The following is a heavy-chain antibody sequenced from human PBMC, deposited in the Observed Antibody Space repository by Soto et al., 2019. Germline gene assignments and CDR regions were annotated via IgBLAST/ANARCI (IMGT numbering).Heavy chain of an antibody. CDR2: MNPNSGNT. J-gene: IGHJ6*02. CDR3: ASYVRSYYNGMDV. D-gene: IGHD3-16*01. CDR1: GYTFSSHD. V-gene: IGHV1-8*01. Sequence: GASVKVSCKASGYTFSSHDINWVRQATGQGLEWMGWMNPNSGNTGYAQKFQGRVTMTRNTSISTAYMELSSLRSEDMAVYYCASYVRSYYNGMDVWGQGTTVTVSS.